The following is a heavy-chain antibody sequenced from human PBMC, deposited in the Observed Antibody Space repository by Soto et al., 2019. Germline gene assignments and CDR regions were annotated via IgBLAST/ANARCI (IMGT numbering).Heavy chain of an antibody. CDR1: GYTFTSYG. Sequence: ASVKVSCKASGYTFTSYGISWVRQAPGQGLEWMGWISAYNGNTNYAQKLQGRVTMTTDTSTSTAYMELRSLRSDDTAVYYCARVDIVVVPAARIGLNWFDPWGQGTLVTVSS. V-gene: IGHV1-18*01. J-gene: IGHJ5*02. D-gene: IGHD2-2*03. CDR2: ISAYNGNT. CDR3: ARVDIVVVPAARIGLNWFDP.